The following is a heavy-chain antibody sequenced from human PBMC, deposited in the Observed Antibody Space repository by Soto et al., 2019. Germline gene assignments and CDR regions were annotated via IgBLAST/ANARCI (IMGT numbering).Heavy chain of an antibody. D-gene: IGHD4-4*01. CDR1: GFTFSSYA. V-gene: IGHV3-30-3*01. CDR2: ISYDGTNK. Sequence: GESLKISCAASGFTFSSYAMHWVRQAPGKGLEWVALISYDGTNKYYADSVKGRFTISRDNSKNTLYLQMNSLTADDTAVFYCARDLTATVITSEYYSMDVWGQGTTVTVSS. CDR3: ARDLTATVITSEYYSMDV. J-gene: IGHJ6*02.